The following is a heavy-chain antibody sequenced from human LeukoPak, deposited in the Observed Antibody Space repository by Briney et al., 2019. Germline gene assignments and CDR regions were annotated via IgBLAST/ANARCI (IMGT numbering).Heavy chain of an antibody. CDR3: ARVGLGWGYCSGGSCYTYSRWFDP. J-gene: IGHJ5*02. Sequence: PSETLSLTCAVYGGSFSGYYWSWIRQPPGKGLEWIGEINHSGSTNYNPSLKSRATISVDTSKNQFSLKLSSVTAADTAVYYCARVGLGWGYCSGGSCYTYSRWFDPWGQGTLVTVSS. D-gene: IGHD2-15*01. CDR1: GGSFSGYY. CDR2: INHSGST. V-gene: IGHV4-34*01.